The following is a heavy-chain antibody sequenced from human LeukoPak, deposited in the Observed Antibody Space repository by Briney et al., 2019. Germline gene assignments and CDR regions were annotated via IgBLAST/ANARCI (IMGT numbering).Heavy chain of an antibody. CDR1: GLTFSNYA. D-gene: IGHD6-13*01. CDR2: ISDSGGST. CDR3: AKPSLSWHNYYYMDV. Sequence: PGGSLRLSCAASGLTFSNYAMSWVRQAPGKGLEWVSGISDSGGSTYYADSVKGRFTISRDNSKNTLYLQMNSLRAEDTAVYYCAKPSLSWHNYYYMDVWGKGTTVTVSS. V-gene: IGHV3-23*01. J-gene: IGHJ6*03.